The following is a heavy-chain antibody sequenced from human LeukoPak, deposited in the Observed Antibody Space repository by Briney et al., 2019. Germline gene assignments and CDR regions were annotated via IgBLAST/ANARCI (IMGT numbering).Heavy chain of an antibody. D-gene: IGHD3-22*01. V-gene: IGHV4-39*01. CDR3: GRGGSSGYNYNAFDI. CDR2: VYYSGST. Sequence: SETLSLTCTVSGGSISSNSFFWDWIRQPPGKGLEWIGSVYYSGSTYYNPSLKSRVTISVDTSKNQFSLNLRSVTAADTAVYYCGRGGSSGYNYNAFDIWGQGTMVTVSS. J-gene: IGHJ3*02. CDR1: GGSISSNSFF.